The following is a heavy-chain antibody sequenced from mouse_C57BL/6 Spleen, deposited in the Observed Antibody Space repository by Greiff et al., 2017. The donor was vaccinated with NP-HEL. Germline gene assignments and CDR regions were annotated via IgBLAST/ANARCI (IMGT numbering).Heavy chain of an antibody. CDR3: ARSHRDYSNYVGY. CDR2: INPNNGGT. D-gene: IGHD2-5*01. CDR1: GYTFTDYN. J-gene: IGHJ2*01. Sequence: EVQLQQSGPELVKPGASVKMSCKASGYTFTDYNMHWVKQSHGKSLEWIGYINPNNGGTRYNQKFKGKATLTVNKSSSTAYMELRSLTSEDSAVYYGARSHRDYSNYVGYWGQGTTLTVSS. V-gene: IGHV1-22*01.